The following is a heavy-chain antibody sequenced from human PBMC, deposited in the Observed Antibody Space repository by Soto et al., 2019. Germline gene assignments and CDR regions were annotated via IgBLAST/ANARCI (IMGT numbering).Heavy chain of an antibody. CDR3: ARGGGNFDQ. D-gene: IGHD3-16*01. V-gene: IGHV3-7*04. CDR2: VKKDGSDR. Sequence: EVQLVESGGGLVQPGGSLRLSCKTSGFTFSGYWMSWVRQAPGKGLEWVANVKKDGSDRYYVDSVKGRFTISRDNAKKSLYLEMNNLRAEDTAVYYCARGGGNFDQWGQGTLVTVSS. CDR1: GFTFSGYW. J-gene: IGHJ4*02.